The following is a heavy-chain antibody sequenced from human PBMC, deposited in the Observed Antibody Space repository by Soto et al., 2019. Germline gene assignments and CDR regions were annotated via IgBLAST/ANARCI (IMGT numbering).Heavy chain of an antibody. Sequence: GGSLRLSCAASGFTFSSYRLNWVRQAPGKGLEWVSYITSSGTTVYYADSVGGRFTISRDNAKNSLYLQMNSLRDDDTAVYYCARGSSNWAYYFDFWGQGTLVTVSS. CDR1: GFTFSSYR. V-gene: IGHV3-48*02. J-gene: IGHJ4*02. CDR2: ITSSGTTV. D-gene: IGHD6-13*01. CDR3: ARGSSNWAYYFDF.